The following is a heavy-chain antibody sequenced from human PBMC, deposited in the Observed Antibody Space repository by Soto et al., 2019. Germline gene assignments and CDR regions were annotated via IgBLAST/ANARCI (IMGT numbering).Heavy chain of an antibody. CDR2: INHSGST. D-gene: IGHD2-15*01. CDR1: GGSFSGYY. CDR3: ARGHDIVVVVAADGAFEI. V-gene: IGHV4-34*01. J-gene: IGHJ3*02. Sequence: QVQLQQWGAGLLKPSETLSLTCAVYGGSFSGYYWSWIRQPPGRGLEWIGEINHSGSTNYNPSLKCRVTISVDTSKDQFSLKRSSVAAADTAVYYCARGHDIVVVVAADGAFEIWGQGTIVIVSS.